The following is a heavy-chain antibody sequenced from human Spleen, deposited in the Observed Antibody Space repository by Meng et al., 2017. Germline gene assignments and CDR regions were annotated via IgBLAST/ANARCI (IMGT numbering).Heavy chain of an antibody. CDR2: INPSSGGT. J-gene: IGHJ4*02. CDR1: GGTFSSYA. V-gene: IGHV1-2*06. D-gene: IGHD3-22*01. CDR3: ARGLYDSSGIFDY. Sequence: VQLVQSGAGVKKPGFSVKVSCKASGGTFSSYAINWVRQAPGQGLEWMGRINPSSGGTIYAQKFQGRVTMTRDTSISTAYMELSRLRSEDTAVYYCARGLYDSSGIFDYWGQGTLVTVSS.